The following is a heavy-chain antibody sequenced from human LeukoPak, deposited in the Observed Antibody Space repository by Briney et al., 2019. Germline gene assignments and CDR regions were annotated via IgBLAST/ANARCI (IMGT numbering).Heavy chain of an antibody. V-gene: IGHV3-30-3*01. D-gene: IGHD3-22*01. CDR3: ARSEGYYDSSGAFDI. Sequence: PGRSLRLSCAASGFTFSSYAMHWVRQAPGKGLEWVAVISYDGSNKYYADSVKGRFTISRDNSKNTLYLQMNSLRAEDTAVYYCARSEGYYDSSGAFDIWGQGTMVTVSS. CDR1: GFTFSSYA. CDR2: ISYDGSNK. J-gene: IGHJ3*02.